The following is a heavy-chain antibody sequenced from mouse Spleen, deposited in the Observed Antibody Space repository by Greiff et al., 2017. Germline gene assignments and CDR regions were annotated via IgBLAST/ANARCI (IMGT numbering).Heavy chain of an antibody. V-gene: IGHV5-12*02. Sequence: EVQLVESGGGLVQPGGSLKLSCATSGFTFSDYYMYWVRQTPEKRLEWVAYISNGGGSTYYPDTVKGRFTISRDNAKNTLYLQMSRLKSEDTAMYYCARHGVGGDYFDYWGQGTTLTVSS. CDR1: GFTFSDYY. D-gene: IGHD1-3*01. CDR2: ISNGGGST. J-gene: IGHJ2*01. CDR3: ARHGVGGDYFDY.